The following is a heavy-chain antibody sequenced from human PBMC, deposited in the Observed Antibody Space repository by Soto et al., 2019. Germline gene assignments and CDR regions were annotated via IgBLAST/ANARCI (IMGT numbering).Heavy chain of an antibody. V-gene: IGHV3-23*01. D-gene: IGHD6-19*01. CDR2: ISGSGGST. J-gene: IGHJ4*02. CDR1: GFTFSSYA. CDR3: AKDLRGSGWLLDFDY. Sequence: GGSLRLSCAASGFTFSSYAMSWVRQAPGKGLEWVSAISGSGGSTYYADSVKGRFTISRDNSKNTLYLQMNSLRAEDTAVYYCAKDLRGSGWLLDFDYWGQGTLVTVSS.